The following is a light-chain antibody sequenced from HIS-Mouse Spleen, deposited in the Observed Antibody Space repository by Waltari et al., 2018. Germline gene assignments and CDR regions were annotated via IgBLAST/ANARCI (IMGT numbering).Light chain of an antibody. J-gene: IGLJ2*01. V-gene: IGLV2-14*01. Sequence: QSALTQPASVSGSPGQSITISCTGTSSDVGGYNYVSWYQQHPGKAPKLMIYEVSNRASGVSNRFSGSKSGNTASLTISGLRAEDEADYYCSSYTSSSPYVVFGGGTKLTVL. CDR1: SSDVGGYNY. CDR2: EVS. CDR3: SSYTSSSPYVV.